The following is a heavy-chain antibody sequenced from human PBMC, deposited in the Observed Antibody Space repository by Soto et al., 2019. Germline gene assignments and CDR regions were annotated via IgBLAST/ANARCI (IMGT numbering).Heavy chain of an antibody. CDR3: ARDPIGDTAMVYYYYYGMDV. CDR1: GGTFSSYA. J-gene: IGHJ6*02. Sequence: SVKVSCKASGGTFSSYAISWVRQAPGQGLEWMGGIIPIFGTANYAQKFQGRVTITADESTSTAYMELSSLRSEDTAVYYCARDPIGDTAMVYYYYYGMDVWGQGTTVTVSS. D-gene: IGHD5-18*01. V-gene: IGHV1-69*13. CDR2: IIPIFGTA.